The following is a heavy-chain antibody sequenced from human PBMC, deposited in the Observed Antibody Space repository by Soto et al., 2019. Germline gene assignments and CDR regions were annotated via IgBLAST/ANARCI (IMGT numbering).Heavy chain of an antibody. V-gene: IGHV1-3*05. D-gene: IGHD3-16*02. CDR2: INAGNGNT. CDR3: ARSVITFGGVSVAIFDY. J-gene: IGHJ4*02. Sequence: QVQLVQSGAEEKKPGASVKVSCKASGYTFTSYAMHWVRQAPGQRLEWMGWINAGNGNTKYSQKFQGRVTITRDTSARTAYMELRSLRSEDMGVYYWARSVITFGGVSVAIFDYWGQGTLVTVSS. CDR1: GYTFTSYA.